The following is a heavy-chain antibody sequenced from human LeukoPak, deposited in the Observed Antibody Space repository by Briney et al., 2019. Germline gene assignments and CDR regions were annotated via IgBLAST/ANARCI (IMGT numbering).Heavy chain of an antibody. CDR1: GSRFPSNW. CDR2: IDPSDTYT. J-gene: IGHJ4*02. CDR3: ARHAADSSGYGTPFDY. D-gene: IGHD3-22*01. Sequence: GAPLQISVKGPGSRFPSNWISGVGQMPGKGLEWRGGIDPSDTYTNFSTSFQGHVTISAANSISTAYLQWSSLKASDTVMYYCARHAADSSGYGTPFDYWGQGTLVTVSS. V-gene: IGHV5-10-1*01.